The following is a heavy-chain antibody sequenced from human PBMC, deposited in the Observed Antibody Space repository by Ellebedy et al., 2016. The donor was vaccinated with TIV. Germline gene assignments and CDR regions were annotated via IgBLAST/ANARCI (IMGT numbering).Heavy chain of an antibody. CDR1: GFTVSSNY. J-gene: IGHJ4*02. CDR2: IYSGGNT. V-gene: IGHV3-66*01. CDR3: ARDLRLWNWVFDH. Sequence: PGGSLRLSCAASGFTVSSNYMSWVRQAPGKGLEWVSVIYSGGNTYYADSVKGRFTISRDNSKNTLYLQMNSLRAEDTSVYYCARDLRLWNWVFDHWGQGTLVTVSS. D-gene: IGHD1-7*01.